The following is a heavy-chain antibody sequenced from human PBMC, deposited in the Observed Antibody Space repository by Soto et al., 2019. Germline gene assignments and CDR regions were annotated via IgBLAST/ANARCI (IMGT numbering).Heavy chain of an antibody. Sequence: GESLKISCEASGYRFSGYWIGWVRQLPGKGLEWMGIIYPGDSDTRYSPSFQGQVTISADKSLTAAYLHWSTLKASDTAMYYCARTPVIVGPYDTFEIWGPGTMVTVSS. J-gene: IGHJ3*02. D-gene: IGHD1-26*01. CDR3: ARTPVIVGPYDTFEI. V-gene: IGHV5-51*01. CDR1: GYRFSGYW. CDR2: IYPGDSDT.